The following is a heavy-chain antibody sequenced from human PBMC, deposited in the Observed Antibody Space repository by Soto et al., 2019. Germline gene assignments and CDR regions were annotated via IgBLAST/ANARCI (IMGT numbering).Heavy chain of an antibody. D-gene: IGHD4-17*01. V-gene: IGHV3-21*01. CDR2: ISRIGIFL. J-gene: IGHJ4*02. CDR1: GFRFSDYT. CDR3: ARDRYGDYSLDS. Sequence: EVQLVESGGGLVKPGGALRLSCAASGFRFSDYTMNWVRQAPGKGLEWVSSISRIGIFLYNVDSVKGRFTISSDNAENSLFLQLNSLRAEDTAGYNCARDRYGDYSLDSWGKGNMVTVSS.